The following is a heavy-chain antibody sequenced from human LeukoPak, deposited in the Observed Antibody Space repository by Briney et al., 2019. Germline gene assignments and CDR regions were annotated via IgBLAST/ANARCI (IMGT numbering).Heavy chain of an antibody. D-gene: IGHD3-3*01. CDR1: GGSFSGYY. CDR3: ARGYLNDFWSGYYTGERRYYGMDV. V-gene: IGHV4-34*01. CDR2: INHSGST. Sequence: SETLSLTCAVYGGSFSGYYWSWIRQPPGKGLEWIGEINHSGSTNYNPSLKSRVTISVDTSKNQFSLKLSSVTAADTAVYYCARGYLNDFWSGYYTGERRYYGMDVWGQGTTATVSS. J-gene: IGHJ6*02.